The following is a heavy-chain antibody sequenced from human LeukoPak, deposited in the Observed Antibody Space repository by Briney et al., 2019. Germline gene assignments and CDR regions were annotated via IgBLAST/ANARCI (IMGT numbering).Heavy chain of an antibody. J-gene: IGHJ3*02. CDR3: ARRMLRGVGAFDI. V-gene: IGHV4-39*01. Sequence: SETLSLTCTVSGGSISSSSYYWGWIRQPPGKGLEWIGSIYYSGSTYYNPSLKSRVTISVDTSKNQFSLKLSSVTAADTAVYHCARRMLRGVGAFDIWGQGTMVTVSS. CDR2: IYYSGST. D-gene: IGHD3-10*02. CDR1: GGSISSSSYY.